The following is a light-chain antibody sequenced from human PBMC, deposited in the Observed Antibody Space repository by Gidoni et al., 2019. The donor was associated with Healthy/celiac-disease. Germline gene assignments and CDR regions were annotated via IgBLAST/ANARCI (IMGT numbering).Light chain of an antibody. Sequence: ETVLTQSPGTLSLSPGERATLSCRASQSVSSSYLAWYQQKPGQAPSLLIYGASSRATGITDRFSGSGSGTDFTLTISRLEPEDFAVYYCQQYGSSPYTFGQGTKLEIK. CDR2: GAS. CDR1: QSVSSSY. CDR3: QQYGSSPYT. J-gene: IGKJ2*01. V-gene: IGKV3-20*01.